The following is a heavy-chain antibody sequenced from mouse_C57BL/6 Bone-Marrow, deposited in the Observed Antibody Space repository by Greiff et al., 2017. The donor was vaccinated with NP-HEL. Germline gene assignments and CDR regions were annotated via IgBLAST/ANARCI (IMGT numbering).Heavy chain of an antibody. CDR3: ARYHYYGSSFDY. D-gene: IGHD1-1*01. Sequence: QVQLQQPGAELVRPGTSVKLSCKASGYTFTSYWMHWVKQRPGQGLEWIGVIDPSDSYTNYNQKFKGKATLTVDTSSSTAYMQLSSLTSEDSAVYYCARYHYYGSSFDYWGQGTTLTVSS. CDR1: GYTFTSYW. CDR2: IDPSDSYT. J-gene: IGHJ2*01. V-gene: IGHV1-59*01.